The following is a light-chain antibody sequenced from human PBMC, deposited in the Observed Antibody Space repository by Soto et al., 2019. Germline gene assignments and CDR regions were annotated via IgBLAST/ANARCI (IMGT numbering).Light chain of an antibody. V-gene: IGKV2-28*01. Sequence: IVMTQSPLSLPVTPGEPASISCRSSQNLLHSNGYNYLDWYLQKPGQSPQLLIYLVSNRASGVPDRFSGGGSGTDFTLKISRVEAEDVGVYYCMQALQTPRTFGQGTRLEIK. J-gene: IGKJ5*01. CDR1: QNLLHSNGYNY. CDR2: LVS. CDR3: MQALQTPRT.